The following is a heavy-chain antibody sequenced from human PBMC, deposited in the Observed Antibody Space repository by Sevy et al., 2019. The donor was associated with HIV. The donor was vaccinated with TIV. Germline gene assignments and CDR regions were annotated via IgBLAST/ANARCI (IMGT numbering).Heavy chain of an antibody. CDR1: GGSISSYY. J-gene: IGHJ4*02. CDR3: AIQGQGFDY. Sequence: SETLSLTCTVSGGSISSYYWSWIRQPPGKGLEWIGYIYYSGSTNYNPSLKSRVTISVDTSKNQFSLKLSSVTAADTAVYYCAIQGQGFDYWGQGTLVIVSS. CDR2: IYYSGST. V-gene: IGHV4-59*01.